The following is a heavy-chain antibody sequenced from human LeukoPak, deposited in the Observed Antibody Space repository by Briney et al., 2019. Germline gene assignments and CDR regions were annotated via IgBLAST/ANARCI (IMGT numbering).Heavy chain of an antibody. CDR3: ARSDTAMGDFDY. CDR2: INHSGST. Sequence: SETLSLTCAVYGGSFSGYYWSWIRQPPGRGLEWIGEINHSGSTNYNPSLKSRVTISVDTSKNQFSLKLSSVTAADTAVYYCARSDTAMGDFDYWGQGTLVTVSS. V-gene: IGHV4-34*01. D-gene: IGHD5-18*01. J-gene: IGHJ4*02. CDR1: GGSFSGYY.